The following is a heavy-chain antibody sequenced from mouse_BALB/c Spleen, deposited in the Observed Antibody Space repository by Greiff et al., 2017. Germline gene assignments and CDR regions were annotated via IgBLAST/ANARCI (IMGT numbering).Heavy chain of an antibody. CDR1: GFSLTGYG. V-gene: IGHV2-6-7*01. CDR3: AREGYSYYFDY. J-gene: IGHJ2*01. D-gene: IGHD2-3*01. Sequence: VQGVESGPGLVAPSQSLSITCTVSGFSLTGYGVNWVRQPPGKGLEWLGMIWGDGSTDYNSALKSRLSISKDNSKSQVFLKMNSLQTDDTARYYCAREGYSYYFDYWGQGTTLTVSS. CDR2: IWGDGST.